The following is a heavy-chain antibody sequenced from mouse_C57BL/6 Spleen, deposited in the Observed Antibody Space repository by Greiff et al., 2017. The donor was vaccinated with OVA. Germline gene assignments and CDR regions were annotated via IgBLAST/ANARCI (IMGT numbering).Heavy chain of an antibody. V-gene: IGHV1-84*01. CDR3: ARAEREGYYPVGYAMDY. CDR2: IYPGSGNT. D-gene: IGHD2-3*01. Sequence: QVQLKESGPELVKPGASVKISCKASGYTFTDYYINWVKQRPGQGLEWIGWIYPGSGNTKYNEKFKGKATLTVDTSSSTAYMQLSSLTSEDSAVYVWARAEREGYYPVGYAMDYWGQGTSVTVSS. CDR1: GYTFTDYY. J-gene: IGHJ4*01.